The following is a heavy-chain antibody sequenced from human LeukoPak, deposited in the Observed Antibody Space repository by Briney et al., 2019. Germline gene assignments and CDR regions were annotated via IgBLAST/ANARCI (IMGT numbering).Heavy chain of an antibody. Sequence: GGSLRLSCATSGFTFSPYPMHWVRQAPGKGLEWVAVIAYDGGNIFYAPSVRGRFTISRDNSRGTLSLQMNSLKVEDTALYYCVRDPSARFYFDYWGQGTLVTVSS. CDR2: IAYDGGNI. J-gene: IGHJ4*02. CDR3: VRDPSARFYFDY. V-gene: IGHV3-30*03. D-gene: IGHD6-6*01. CDR1: GFTFSPYP.